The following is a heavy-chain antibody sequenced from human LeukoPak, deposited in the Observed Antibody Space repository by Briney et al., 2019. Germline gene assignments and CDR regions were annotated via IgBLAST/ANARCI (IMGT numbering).Heavy chain of an antibody. D-gene: IGHD3-22*01. CDR2: IYTSGST. CDR1: GGSISGYY. Sequence: PSETLSLTCTVSGGSISGYYWSWIRQPPGQTLEWIGRIYTSGSTNYNPSLKSRVTMSVDTSKNQFSLKLSSVTAADTAVYYCARDDGYDSSGYYFDYWGQGTLVTVSS. J-gene: IGHJ4*02. V-gene: IGHV4-4*07. CDR3: ARDDGYDSSGYYFDY.